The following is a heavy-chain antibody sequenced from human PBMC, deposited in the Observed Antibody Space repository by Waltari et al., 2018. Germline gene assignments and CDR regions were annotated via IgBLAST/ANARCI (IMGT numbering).Heavy chain of an antibody. CDR1: GGSISSSSYY. V-gene: IGHV4-39*01. J-gene: IGHJ3*02. CDR2: IYYSGST. Sequence: QLQLQESGPGLVKPSETLSLTCTVSGGSISSSSYYWGWIRQPPGKGLEWIGSIYYSGSTYYNPSLKSRVTISVDTSKNQFSLKLSSVTAADTAVYYCASPYYYDSSGAFDIWGQGTMVTVSS. D-gene: IGHD3-22*01. CDR3: ASPYYYDSSGAFDI.